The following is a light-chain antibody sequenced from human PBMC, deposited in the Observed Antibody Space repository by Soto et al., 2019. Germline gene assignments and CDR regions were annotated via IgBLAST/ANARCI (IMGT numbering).Light chain of an antibody. J-gene: IGLJ1*01. CDR2: DVS. CDR1: SSDVGGYNY. CDR3: SSYTISSRPQIV. V-gene: IGLV2-14*03. Sequence: QSVLTQPASVSGSPGQSITISCTGXSSDVGGYNYVSWYQHHPGKAPKLIIYDVSNRPSGVSIRFSGSKSDNAASLTISGLQPEDEADYHCSSYTISSRPQIVFGIGTTVTVL.